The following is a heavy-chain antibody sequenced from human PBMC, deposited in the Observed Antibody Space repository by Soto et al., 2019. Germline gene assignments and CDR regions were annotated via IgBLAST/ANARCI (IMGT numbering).Heavy chain of an antibody. V-gene: IGHV4-59*08. J-gene: IGHJ6*02. D-gene: IGHD3-16*01. CDR3: ARGLGYGFYYYYYGMDV. CDR2: IYYSGST. CDR1: GGSISSYY. Sequence: SETLSLTCTVSGGSISSYYWSWIRQPPGKGLEWIGYIYYSGSTHYNPSLKSRVTISVDTSKNQFSLKLSSVTAADTAVYYCARGLGYGFYYYYYGMDVWGQGTTVTVSS.